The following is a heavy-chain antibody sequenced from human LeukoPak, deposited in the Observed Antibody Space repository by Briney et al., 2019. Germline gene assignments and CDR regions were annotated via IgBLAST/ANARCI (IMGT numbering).Heavy chain of an antibody. J-gene: IGHJ4*02. CDR2: ISGSGDYT. CDR1: GFTFSRYV. CDR3: AKAMGAAIPPLDC. Sequence: GGSLRLSCAASGFTFSRYVMSWVRQAPGKGLEWVSGISGSGDYTYYADAVKGRFAISRDNSKNTLYLQTNSLRADDTAVYYCAKAMGAAIPPLDCWGQGTLVTVSP. D-gene: IGHD2-21*02. V-gene: IGHV3-23*01.